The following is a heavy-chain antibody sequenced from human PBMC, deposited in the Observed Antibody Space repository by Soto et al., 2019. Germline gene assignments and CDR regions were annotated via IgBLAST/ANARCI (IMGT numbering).Heavy chain of an antibody. V-gene: IGHV4-30-4*02. CDR3: ARLPVAPGGYDYFGFPRPSHYYYGMDV. CDR1: GGSIRSGDYY. CDR2: INYSGST. D-gene: IGHD5-12*01. Sequence: SETLSRTCTVSGGSIRSGDYYLSWIRQPPGKGKEWIGYINYSGSTYYNPSLKSRVTIPVDTSKNQFSLKLSSVTAADTAVYYCARLPVAPGGYDYFGFPRPSHYYYGMDVWGQGTTVTVSS. J-gene: IGHJ6*02.